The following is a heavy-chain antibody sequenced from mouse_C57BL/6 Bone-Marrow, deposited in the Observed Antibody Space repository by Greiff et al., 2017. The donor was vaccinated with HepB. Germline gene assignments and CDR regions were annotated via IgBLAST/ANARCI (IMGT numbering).Heavy chain of an antibody. D-gene: IGHD2-3*01. CDR1: GYTFTSYW. CDR3: ARGIDGYYENYYAMDY. V-gene: IGHV1-72*01. CDR2: IDPNSGGT. Sequence: QVQLKQPGAELVKPGASVKLSCKASGYTFTSYWMHWVKQRPGRGLEWIGRIDPNSGGTKYNEKFKSKATLTVDKPSSTAYMQLSSLTSEDSAVYYCARGIDGYYENYYAMDYWGQGTSVTVSS. J-gene: IGHJ4*01.